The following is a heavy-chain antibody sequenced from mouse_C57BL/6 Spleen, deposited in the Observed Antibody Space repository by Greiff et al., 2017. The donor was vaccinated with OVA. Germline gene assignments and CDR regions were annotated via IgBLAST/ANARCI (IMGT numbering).Heavy chain of an antibody. CDR3: TREAYEVSSCPYVDD. CDR1: GYSFTGYY. Sequence: VQLLESGPELVKPGASVKISCKASGYSFTGYYMHWVKQSPEKSLEWIGGINPSTGGTTYNQKFKAKATLTVDKSSSTAYMQLNSLTSEDSAVYCCTREAYEVSSCPYVDDWGQGTTLTVSS. CDR2: INPSTGGT. V-gene: IGHV1-42*01. D-gene: IGHD6-5*01. J-gene: IGHJ2*01.